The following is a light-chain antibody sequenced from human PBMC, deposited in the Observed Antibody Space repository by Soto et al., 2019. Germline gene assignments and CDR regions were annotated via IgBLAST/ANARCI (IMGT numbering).Light chain of an antibody. J-gene: IGKJ1*01. CDR3: QQYNDWPLT. CDR2: GAF. CDR1: QSVRSN. Sequence: EIVMTQSPVTLSVSPGERATLSCRASQSVRSNLAWYQQKPGQAPNLLIYGAFTRATGIPARFSGTGSGTEFTLTISSLQSEDGALYYCQQYNDWPLTFGQGTKVEV. V-gene: IGKV3-15*01.